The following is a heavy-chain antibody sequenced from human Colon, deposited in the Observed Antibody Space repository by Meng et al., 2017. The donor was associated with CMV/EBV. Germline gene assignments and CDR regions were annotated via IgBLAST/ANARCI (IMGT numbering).Heavy chain of an antibody. V-gene: IGHV4-39*07. D-gene: IGHD3-3*01. J-gene: IGHJ5*02. CDR2: IYYSGST. Sequence: SETLSLTCTVSGGSISSSSYYWGWIRQPPGKGLEWIGSIYYSGSTYYNPSLKSRVTISVDTSKNQFSLKLSSVTAADTAVYYCAREGRSLLWSGYLDWFDPWGQGTLVTVSS. CDR1: GGSISSSSYY. CDR3: AREGRSLLWSGYLDWFDP.